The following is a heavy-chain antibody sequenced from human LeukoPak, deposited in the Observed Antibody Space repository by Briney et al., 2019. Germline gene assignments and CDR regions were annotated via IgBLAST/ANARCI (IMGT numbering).Heavy chain of an antibody. Sequence: GGSLRLSCAASGFTFSDYYMSWIRQAPGKGLEWVAFIRYDGSNKYYADSVKGRFTISRDNSKNTLYLQMNSLRAEDTAVYYCAKDYTSSWYNYYYYGLDVWGQGTTVTVSS. CDR1: GFTFSDYY. J-gene: IGHJ6*02. D-gene: IGHD6-13*01. CDR3: AKDYTSSWYNYYYYGLDV. CDR2: IRYDGSNK. V-gene: IGHV3-30*02.